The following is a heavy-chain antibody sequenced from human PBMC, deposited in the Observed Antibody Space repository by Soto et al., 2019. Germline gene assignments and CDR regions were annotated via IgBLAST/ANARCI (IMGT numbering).Heavy chain of an antibody. V-gene: IGHV3-21*01. D-gene: IGHD3-10*01. CDR2: ISSSGTYI. CDR3: AREGNYHEF. J-gene: IGHJ4*02. Sequence: PGGSLRLSCETSGFPFGIYTMNWVRQAPGKGLEWVSSISSSGTYIDYADSVEGRFAISRDDAKNSVFLEMTSLRVDDTAVYYCAREGNYHEFWGQGTL. CDR1: GFPFGIYT.